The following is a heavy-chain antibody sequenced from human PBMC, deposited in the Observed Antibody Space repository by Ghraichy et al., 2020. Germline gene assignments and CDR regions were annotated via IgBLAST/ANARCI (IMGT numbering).Heavy chain of an antibody. CDR1: GGSISSGDYY. Sequence: SETLSLTCTVSGGSISSGDYYWSWIRQPPGKGLEWIGYIYYSGSTYYNPSLKSRVTISVDTSKNQFSLKLSSVTAADTAVYYWARAHGDSGGFDYWGQGTLVTVSS. CDR3: ARAHGDSGGFDY. J-gene: IGHJ4*02. V-gene: IGHV4-30-4*01. CDR2: IYYSGST. D-gene: IGHD4-17*01.